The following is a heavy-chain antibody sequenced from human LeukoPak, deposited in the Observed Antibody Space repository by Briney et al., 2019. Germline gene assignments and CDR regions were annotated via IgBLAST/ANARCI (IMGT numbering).Heavy chain of an antibody. J-gene: IGHJ4*02. D-gene: IGHD1-26*01. CDR1: GFSVSSNY. CDR2: IYTGGTT. CDR3: ARGGYSADY. Sequence: GGSLRLSCAASGFSVSSNYMSWVRQAPGKGQEWVSVIYTGGTTYYADSVRGRFTISSDNSNNTLFLQMNSLRAEDTAVYYCARGGYSADYWGQGTLVTVSS. V-gene: IGHV3-53*01.